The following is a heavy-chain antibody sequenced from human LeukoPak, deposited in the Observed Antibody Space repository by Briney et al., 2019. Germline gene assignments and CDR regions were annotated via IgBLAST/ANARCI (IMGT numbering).Heavy chain of an antibody. V-gene: IGHV4-34*01. CDR1: GGSFSGYY. CDR3: ARIRGFGADYYYYYMDV. Sequence: SETLSLTCAVYGGSFSGYYWSWIRQPPGKGLEWLGEINHSGSTNYNPSLKSRVTISVDKSKNQFSLKLSSVTAADTAAYYCARIRGFGADYYYYYMDVWGKGTTVTVSS. D-gene: IGHD3-10*01. J-gene: IGHJ6*03. CDR2: INHSGST.